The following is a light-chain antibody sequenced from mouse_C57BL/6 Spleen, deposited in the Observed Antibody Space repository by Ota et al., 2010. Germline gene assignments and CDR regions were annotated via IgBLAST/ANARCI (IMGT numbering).Light chain of an antibody. CDR2: SAS. V-gene: IGKV6-15*01. J-gene: IGKJ4*01. Sequence: DIVMTQSQKFMSTSVGDRVSVTCKASQNVHTNVAWYQQKPGQSPKALIYSASYRYSGVPDRFTGSGSGTDFTLTISNVQSEDLAEYFCQQYSSYPLTFGSGTKLEIK. CDR1: QNVHTN. CDR3: QQYSSYPLT.